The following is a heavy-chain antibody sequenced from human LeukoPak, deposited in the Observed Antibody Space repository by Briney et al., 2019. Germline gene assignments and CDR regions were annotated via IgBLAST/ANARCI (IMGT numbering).Heavy chain of an antibody. CDR1: GFNSEDHA. D-gene: IGHD3-3*01. CDR3: ARDVSESFYDFWSGYYSRENWFDP. J-gene: IGHJ5*02. Sequence: GGSLRLSCVVSGFNSEDHAMHWVRQAPGKGLERVSGIYWSSSVTGYADSVKGRFTVSRDSAKNSLYLQMNSLRDEDTAVYYCARDVSESFYDFWSGYYSRENWFDPWGQGTLVTVSS. CDR2: IYWSSSVT. V-gene: IGHV3-9*02.